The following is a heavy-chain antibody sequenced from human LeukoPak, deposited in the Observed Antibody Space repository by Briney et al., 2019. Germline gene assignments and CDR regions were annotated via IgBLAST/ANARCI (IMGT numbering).Heavy chain of an antibody. Sequence: GGSVRLSCAASGFTFSSYAMHWVRQAPGKGLEWVSGISASGGATYYADSVRGRFTVSRDNSKNTLGLQMDSLRAEDTALYYCVTSGSLRLGELSPIDFWGQGTLVTVSS. V-gene: IGHV3-23*01. CDR2: ISASGGAT. D-gene: IGHD3-16*02. CDR1: GFTFSSYA. J-gene: IGHJ4*02. CDR3: VTSGSLRLGELSPIDF.